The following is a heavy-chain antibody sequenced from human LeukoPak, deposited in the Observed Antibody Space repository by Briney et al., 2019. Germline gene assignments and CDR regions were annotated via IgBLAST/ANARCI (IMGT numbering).Heavy chain of an antibody. CDR3: VTAGQYRFDN. V-gene: IGHV3-23*03. CDR2: MNSGGNMI. J-gene: IGHJ4*02. CDR1: GFTFSSYA. D-gene: IGHD5-18*01. Sequence: GGSLRLSCAASGFTFSSYAMSWVRQAPGKGLAWVSRMNSGGNMIYYADSVKGRFIISRDNAKNTLYLQMHSLRDEDTAVYYCVTAGQYRFDNWGRGTLVTVSS.